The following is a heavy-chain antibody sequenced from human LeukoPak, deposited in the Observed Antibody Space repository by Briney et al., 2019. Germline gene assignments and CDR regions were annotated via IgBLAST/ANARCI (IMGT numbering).Heavy chain of an antibody. CDR2: ISDDGRHK. D-gene: IGHD6-13*01. J-gene: IGHJ4*02. V-gene: IGHV3-30*18. Sequence: AGGSPRLSCAASGFTFNNYGIHYVRQAPGKGLEWVAVISDDGRHKNYADSVKGRFTISRDNSNNTLYLQMNSLRVEDTGVYYCAKDRETTASGTFDYWGQGSLVTVSS. CDR3: AKDRETTASGTFDY. CDR1: GFTFNNYG.